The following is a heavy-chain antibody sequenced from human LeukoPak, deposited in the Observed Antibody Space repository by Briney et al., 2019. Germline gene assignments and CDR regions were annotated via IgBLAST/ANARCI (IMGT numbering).Heavy chain of an antibody. CDR1: GGSISSGDYY. CDR2: IYYSGST. J-gene: IGHJ4*02. V-gene: IGHV4-30-4*01. CDR3: ATVPLTLTGVDY. Sequence: TPSETLSLTCTVSGGSISSGDYYWSWIRQPPGKGLEWIGYIYYSGSTYYNPSLKSRVTISVDTSKNQFSLKLSSVTAADTAVYYCATVPLTLTGVDYWGQGTLVTVSS. D-gene: IGHD3-9*01.